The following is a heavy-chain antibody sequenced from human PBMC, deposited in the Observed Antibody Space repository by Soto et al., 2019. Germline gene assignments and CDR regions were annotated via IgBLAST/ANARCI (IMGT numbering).Heavy chain of an antibody. CDR1: GFTFSTHG. V-gene: IGHV3-30*18. D-gene: IGHD3-3*01. Sequence: GGSLRLSCAASGFTFSTHGMHWVRQAPGKGLEWVAVISYAGSIEYSADSVKGRFTISRDNSRNTVFLQMNSLRAEDTGVYYCAKSDFRGLFFDFWGRGTLVTVPS. CDR2: ISYAGSIE. CDR3: AKSDFRGLFFDF. J-gene: IGHJ4*02.